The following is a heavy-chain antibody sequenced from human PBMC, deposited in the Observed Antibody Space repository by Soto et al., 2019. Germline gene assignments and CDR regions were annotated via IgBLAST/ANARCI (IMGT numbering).Heavy chain of an antibody. CDR1: GDSISSSSYY. Sequence: SETLSLTCTVSGDSISSSSYYWGWIRQPPGKGLEWIGSIYYSGSTYYNPSLKSRVTISVDTSKNQFSLKLSSVTAADTAVYYCASASDSSGYYHNSFDYWGQGTLVTVSS. J-gene: IGHJ4*02. V-gene: IGHV4-39*01. D-gene: IGHD3-22*01. CDR3: ASASDSSGYYHNSFDY. CDR2: IYYSGST.